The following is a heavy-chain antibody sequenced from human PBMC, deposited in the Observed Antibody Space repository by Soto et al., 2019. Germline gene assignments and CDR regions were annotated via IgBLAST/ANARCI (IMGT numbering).Heavy chain of an antibody. CDR1: GGSISSYY. Sequence: QVQLQESGPGLVKPSETLSLTCTVSGGSISSYYWSWIRQPPGKGLEWIGYIYYSGSTNYNPSLKSRVTISVDTSKNQFSLKLSSVTAADTAVYYCARVTGYYDSSGYLWFDPWGQGTLVTVSS. V-gene: IGHV4-59*01. CDR2: IYYSGST. J-gene: IGHJ5*02. D-gene: IGHD3-22*01. CDR3: ARVTGYYDSSGYLWFDP.